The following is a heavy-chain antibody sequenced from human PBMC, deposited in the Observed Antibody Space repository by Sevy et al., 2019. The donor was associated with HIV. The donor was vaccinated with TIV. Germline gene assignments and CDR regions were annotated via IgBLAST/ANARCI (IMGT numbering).Heavy chain of an antibody. CDR2: ISYDGSNK. J-gene: IGHJ4*02. CDR1: GFTFSSYA. V-gene: IGHV3-30-3*01. Sequence: GGSLRLSCAASGFTFSSYAMHWVRQAPGKGLEWVAVISYDGSNKYYADSVKGRFTISRDNSKNTLYLQMNSLRAEDTAMYYCARDHGFVVVPAAMPDLRGYWGQGTLVTVSS. D-gene: IGHD2-2*01. CDR3: ARDHGFVVVPAAMPDLRGY.